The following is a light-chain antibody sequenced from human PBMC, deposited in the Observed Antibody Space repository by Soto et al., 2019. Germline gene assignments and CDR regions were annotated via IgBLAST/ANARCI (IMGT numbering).Light chain of an antibody. Sequence: DIQLPQSPSFLSASVGDRVTITCRASQDISRHLAWYQQKPGKAPKLLLYAASTLQSGVPSGFDGSGSRTQFTLTITRQQAEDFATFLCQQVKTYPLTFGGGTKVEIK. V-gene: IGKV1-9*01. CDR2: AAS. J-gene: IGKJ4*01. CDR1: QDISRH. CDR3: QQVKTYPLT.